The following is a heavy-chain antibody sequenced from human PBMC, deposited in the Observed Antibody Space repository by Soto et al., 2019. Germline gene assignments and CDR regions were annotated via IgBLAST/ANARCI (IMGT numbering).Heavy chain of an antibody. CDR3: ASTSYYYDSSGEFDC. Sequence: SETLSLTCSVSGDTIRSDYWNWIRQPPGKGLEWIGYIYYSGSTNYNPSLKSRVTISVDTSKNQFSLKLSSVTAADTAVYYCASTSYYYDSSGEFDCWGQGTLVTVSS. J-gene: IGHJ4*02. CDR2: IYYSGST. CDR1: GDTIRSDY. V-gene: IGHV4-59*01. D-gene: IGHD3-22*01.